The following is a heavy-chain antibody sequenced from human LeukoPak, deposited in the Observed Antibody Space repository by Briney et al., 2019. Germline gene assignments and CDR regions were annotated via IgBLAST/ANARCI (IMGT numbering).Heavy chain of an antibody. CDR2: INPSGGST. Sequence: ASVKVSCKASGYTFTSYYMHWVRQAPGQGLEWMGIINPSGGSTSYAQKFQGRATMTRDTSTSTVYMELSGLRSEDTAVYYCARVGYYDSSGYYYFGYAFDIWGQGTMVTVSS. D-gene: IGHD3-22*01. CDR3: ARVGYYDSSGYYYFGYAFDI. CDR1: GYTFTSYY. J-gene: IGHJ3*02. V-gene: IGHV1-46*01.